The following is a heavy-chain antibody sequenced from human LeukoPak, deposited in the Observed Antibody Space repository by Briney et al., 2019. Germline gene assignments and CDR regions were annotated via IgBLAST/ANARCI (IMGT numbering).Heavy chain of an antibody. D-gene: IGHD2-21*02. CDR3: ARDLGFCGGDCYSHNWFDP. V-gene: IGHV4-59*01. CDR2: IYYSGST. CDR1: GGSISSYY. J-gene: IGHJ5*02. Sequence: SETLSLTCTVSGGSISSYYWSWIRQPPGKGLEWIGYIYYSGSTNYNPSLKSRVTISVDTSKNQFSLKLSSVTAADAAVYYCARDLGFCGGDCYSHNWFDPWGQGTLVTVSS.